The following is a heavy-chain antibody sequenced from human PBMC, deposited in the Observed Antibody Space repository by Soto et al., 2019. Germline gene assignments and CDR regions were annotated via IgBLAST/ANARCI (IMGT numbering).Heavy chain of an antibody. D-gene: IGHD5-18*01. CDR3: ARMESFGSLNWFDP. Sequence: ASVKVSCKASGYTFTNNDVSWVRQATGQGLEWMGWMNPGSGDTGYAQKFQGRVTMTRDISIATAYMELNSLTSEDTAIYYCARMESFGSLNWFDPWGQGTMVTVYS. V-gene: IGHV1-8*02. CDR2: MNPGSGDT. J-gene: IGHJ5*02. CDR1: GYTFTNND.